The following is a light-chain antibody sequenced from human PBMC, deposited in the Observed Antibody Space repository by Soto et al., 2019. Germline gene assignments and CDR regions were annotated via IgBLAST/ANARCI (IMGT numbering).Light chain of an antibody. CDR1: SSDVGGYNY. CDR3: CSYAGSYIYV. J-gene: IGLJ1*01. V-gene: IGLV2-11*01. Sequence: QSALTQPRSVSGSPGQSVSISCTGTSSDVGGYNYVSWYQHHPGKAPTVMIYDVTKRPSGVPDRFSGPKSGNTASLTISGLQAEDEADYYCCSYAGSYIYVFGTGTKVTVL. CDR2: DVT.